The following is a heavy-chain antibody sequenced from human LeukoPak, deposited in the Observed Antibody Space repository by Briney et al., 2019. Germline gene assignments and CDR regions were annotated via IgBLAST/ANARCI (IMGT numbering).Heavy chain of an antibody. D-gene: IGHD1-1*01. CDR1: GFTFSRYW. J-gene: IGHJ4*02. Sequence: GGSLRLSCAASGFTFSRYWMTWVRQAPGKGLEWVANIKEDGSENSHVESVKGRFTISRDNAKNSLYLQLNSLRAEDTAVYFCARQRYSDYWGQGTLVTVSS. CDR2: IKEDGSEN. CDR3: ARQRYSDY. V-gene: IGHV3-7*01.